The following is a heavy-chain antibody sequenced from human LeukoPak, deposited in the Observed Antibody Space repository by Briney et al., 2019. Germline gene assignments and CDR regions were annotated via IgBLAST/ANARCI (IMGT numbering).Heavy chain of an antibody. J-gene: IGHJ6*02. CDR1: GGSISSSSHS. D-gene: IGHD2-2*01. V-gene: IGHV4-39*01. CDR2: ISYSVST. CDR3: VRIYCTSTSCYGDSYYGMDV. Sequence: SETLSLTCTVSGGSISSSSHSWGWIRQPPGKGLEWIGSISYSVSTYYNPSLKTRVTMSVDTSGNRLSLKLSSVTAADSTVYYCVRIYCTSTSCYGDSYYGMDVWGQGTTVTVSS.